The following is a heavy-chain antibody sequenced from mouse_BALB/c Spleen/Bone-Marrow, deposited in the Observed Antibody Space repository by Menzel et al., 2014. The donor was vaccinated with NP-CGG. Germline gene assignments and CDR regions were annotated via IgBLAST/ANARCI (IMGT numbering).Heavy chain of an antibody. Sequence: VKLVESGPGLVAPSQSLSITCTVSGFSLTSYGVHWVRQPPGKGLEWLGVIWAGGSTDYNSALMSRLSISKDNSKSQVFLKMNSLQTDDKAMYYCARVSSTMITTVFAYWGQGTLVTVSA. D-gene: IGHD2-4*01. J-gene: IGHJ3*01. CDR2: IWAGGST. CDR1: GFSLTSYG. V-gene: IGHV2-9*02. CDR3: ARVSSTMITTVFAY.